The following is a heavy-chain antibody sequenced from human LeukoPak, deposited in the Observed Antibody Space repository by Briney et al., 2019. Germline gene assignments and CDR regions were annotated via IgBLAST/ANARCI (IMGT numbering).Heavy chain of an antibody. V-gene: IGHV4-4*07. D-gene: IGHD6-13*01. CDR2: IYPNGGT. J-gene: IGHJ4*02. CDR1: GGSITGYY. CDR3: ARQLGIAAAATGGYYFDY. Sequence: SETLPLTCSVSGGSITGYYWSWIRQPAGKGLEWIGRIYPNGGTNYNPSLKSRVTISVDTSKNQFSLKLSSVTAADTAVYYCARQLGIAAAATGGYYFDYWGQGTLVTVSS.